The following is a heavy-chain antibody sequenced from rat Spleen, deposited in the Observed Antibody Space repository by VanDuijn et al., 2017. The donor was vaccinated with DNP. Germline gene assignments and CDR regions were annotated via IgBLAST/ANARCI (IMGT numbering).Heavy chain of an antibody. CDR2: INKDSSTI. J-gene: IGHJ2*01. CDR1: GFNFNDYW. CDR3: ARGPIYYYTSYIPDY. V-gene: IGHV4-2*01. Sequence: EVKLVESGGGLVQPGRSLKLSCAASGFNFNDYWMGWVRQAPGKGLEWIGQINKDSSTITYIPSLKDKFTISRDNDQNTLYLQMSKLGSEDTAIYYCARGPIYYYTSYIPDYWGQGVMVTVSS. D-gene: IGHD1-2*01.